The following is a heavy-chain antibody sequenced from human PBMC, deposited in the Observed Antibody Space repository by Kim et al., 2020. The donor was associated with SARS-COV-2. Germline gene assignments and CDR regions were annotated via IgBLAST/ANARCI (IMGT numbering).Heavy chain of an antibody. J-gene: IGHJ3*02. Sequence: SVKVSCKASGGTFSSYAISWVRQAPGQGLEWMGGIIPIFGTANYAQKFQGRVTITADESTSTAYMELSSLRSEDTAVYYCARDLHNVYYGSGDTLYDAFDIWGQGTMVTVSS. CDR2: IIPIFGTA. CDR1: GGTFSSYA. V-gene: IGHV1-69*13. D-gene: IGHD3-10*01. CDR3: ARDLHNVYYGSGDTLYDAFDI.